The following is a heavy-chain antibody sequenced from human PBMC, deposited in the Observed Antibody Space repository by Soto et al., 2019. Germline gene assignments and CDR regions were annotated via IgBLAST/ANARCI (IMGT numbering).Heavy chain of an antibody. CDR2: IYTTTGST. J-gene: IGHJ4*02. D-gene: IGHD3-16*01. V-gene: IGHV4-4*07. CDR3: ARDCVPSLYYVGGPRD. Sequence: QVQLQESGPGLVKPSETLTLTCTVSGGSINSYYWSWIRQPAGKGLEWIGRIYTTTGSTNYNPSLKSRVTLSVDTSKNQFSLILRSVTAADTAVYYCARDCVPSLYYVGGPRDWGQGALVTVSS. CDR1: GGSINSYY.